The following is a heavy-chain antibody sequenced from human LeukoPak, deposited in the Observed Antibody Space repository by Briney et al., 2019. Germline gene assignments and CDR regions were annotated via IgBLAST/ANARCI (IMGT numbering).Heavy chain of an antibody. Sequence: ASVKVSCKASGYTFTGYYMHWVRQAPGQGVEWMGIINPSGGSASYAQKLQGRVTMTRDMSTSTVYMELSSLRSEDTAVYYCARVGRRELRSYFDYWGQGTLVTVSS. CDR2: INPSGGSA. V-gene: IGHV1-46*01. CDR1: GYTFTGYY. J-gene: IGHJ4*02. D-gene: IGHD1-26*01. CDR3: ARVGRRELRSYFDY.